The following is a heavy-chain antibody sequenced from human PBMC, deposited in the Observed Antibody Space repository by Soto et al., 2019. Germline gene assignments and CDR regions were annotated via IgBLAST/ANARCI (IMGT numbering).Heavy chain of an antibody. J-gene: IGHJ6*02. V-gene: IGHV4-31*03. CDR2: IYYSGST. Sequence: QVQLQESGPGLVKPSQTLSLTCTVSGGSISSGGYYWSWIRQHPGMGLEWIGYIYYSGSTYYNPSLKSRVTISVDTSKNQFSLKLSSVTAADTAVYYCARESVWDILVVPADYGGMDVWGQGTTVTVSS. CDR1: GGSISSGGYY. CDR3: ARESVWDILVVPADYGGMDV. D-gene: IGHD2-2*01.